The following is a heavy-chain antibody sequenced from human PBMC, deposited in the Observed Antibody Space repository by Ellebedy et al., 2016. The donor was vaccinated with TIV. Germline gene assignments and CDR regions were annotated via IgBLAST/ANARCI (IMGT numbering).Heavy chain of an antibody. CDR1: GGSISSSSYY. CDR3: ARVDALELSL. D-gene: IGHD1-7*01. V-gene: IGHV4-39*07. CDR2: IYYSGST. Sequence: SETLSLXXTVSGGSISSSSYYWGWIRQPPGKGLEWIGSIYYSGSTYYNPSLKSRVTISVDTSKNQFSLKLSSVTAADTAVYYCARVDALELSLWGQGTLVTVSS. J-gene: IGHJ4*02.